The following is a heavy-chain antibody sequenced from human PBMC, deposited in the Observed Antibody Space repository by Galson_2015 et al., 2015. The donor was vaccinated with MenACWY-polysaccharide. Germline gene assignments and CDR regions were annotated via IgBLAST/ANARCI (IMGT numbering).Heavy chain of an antibody. D-gene: IGHD2-21*02. CDR3: TRDSRYCSGDCYMASDI. CDR2: ISTKTGRP. V-gene: IGHV7-4-1*02. J-gene: IGHJ3*02. CDR1: GYLFSNFD. Sequence: SVKVSCKASGYLFSNFDINWVRQAPGQGLEWMGWISTKTGRPTYALGFAGRFAFSLDTSVSTAYLQISSLKAEDTAVYFCTRDSRYCSGDCYMASDIWGQGTTVTVSS.